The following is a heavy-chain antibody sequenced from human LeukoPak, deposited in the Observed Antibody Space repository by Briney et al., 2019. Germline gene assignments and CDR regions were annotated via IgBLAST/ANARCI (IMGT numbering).Heavy chain of an antibody. CDR1: GFNFGSYE. V-gene: IGHV3-48*03. D-gene: IGHD6-19*01. J-gene: IGHJ4*02. Sequence: GGSLRLFCAASGFNFGSYEMNWVRPAPGRGLEWVSYIGTITSTTYYADSVKGRFTVSRDDAKSSLYLQVSSLRAEDTAVYYCARTVYDLRGQSLVPGFDSWGQGTLVTVSS. CDR2: IGTITSTT. CDR3: ARTVYDLRGQSLVPGFDS.